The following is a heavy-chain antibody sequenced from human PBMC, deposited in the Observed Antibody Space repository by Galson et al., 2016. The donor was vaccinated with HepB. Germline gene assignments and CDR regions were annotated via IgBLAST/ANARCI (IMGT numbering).Heavy chain of an antibody. CDR2: ISYSGGTT. J-gene: IGHJ4*02. Sequence: SLRLSCAASEFTFSSYAMAWVRQAPGKGLEWVSGISYSGGTTYYADSVKGRFTVSRDNSKNTLYLQMSSLRAEDTAVYYCAKDLWVRQQLSSYFDYWGQGTLVTVSS. V-gene: IGHV3-23*01. D-gene: IGHD6-13*01. CDR1: EFTFSSYA. CDR3: AKDLWVRQQLSSYFDY.